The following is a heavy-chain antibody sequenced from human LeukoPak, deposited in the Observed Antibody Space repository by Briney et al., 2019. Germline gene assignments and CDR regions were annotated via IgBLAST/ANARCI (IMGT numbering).Heavy chain of an antibody. Sequence: GGSLRLSCAASGFTFSTYAMNWVRQAPGKGLEWVAVISYDGSNKYYADSVKGRFTISRDNSKNTLYLQMNSLRAEDTAVYYCARDPNPYCGSDCYFYFDYWGQGTLVTVSS. CDR2: ISYDGSNK. CDR1: GFTFSTYA. CDR3: ARDPNPYCGSDCYFYFDY. D-gene: IGHD2-21*02. J-gene: IGHJ4*02. V-gene: IGHV3-30-3*01.